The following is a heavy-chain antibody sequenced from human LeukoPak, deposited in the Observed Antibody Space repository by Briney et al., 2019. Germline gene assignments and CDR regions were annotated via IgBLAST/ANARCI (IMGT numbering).Heavy chain of an antibody. CDR3: ARSVLLWFGVLDY. CDR1: GFTFSSYA. D-gene: IGHD3-10*01. V-gene: IGHV3-23*01. J-gene: IGHJ4*02. Sequence: PGGSLRLSCAASGFTFSSYAMSWVRQAPGKGLEWVSAISGSGGSTYYADSVKGRFTISRDNAKNSLYLQMNSLRAEDTAVYYCARSVLLWFGVLDYWGQETLVTVSS. CDR2: ISGSGGST.